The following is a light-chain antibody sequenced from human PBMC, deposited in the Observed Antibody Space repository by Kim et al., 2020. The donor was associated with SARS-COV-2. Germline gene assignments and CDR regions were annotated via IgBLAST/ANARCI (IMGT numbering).Light chain of an antibody. CDR2: DTS. CDR1: QSVGSL. CDR3: QQRSNWPLT. Sequence: LSPGASTTLACRASQSVGSLLTWNQQKPGQAPRLRIYDTSNRAPGIPTRFSGSGSGTDFTLTISSLEPEDFAVYYCQQRSNWPLTFGGGTKVDIK. V-gene: IGKV3-11*01. J-gene: IGKJ4*01.